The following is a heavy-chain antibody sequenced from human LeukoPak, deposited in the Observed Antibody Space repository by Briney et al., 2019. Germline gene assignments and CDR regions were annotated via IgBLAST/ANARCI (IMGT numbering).Heavy chain of an antibody. CDR1: GYTFTTYG. V-gene: IGHV1-18*01. J-gene: IGHJ4*02. CDR3: ARADIIVVAGATPVGSGFEY. Sequence: ASVKVSCKTSGYTFTTYGISWLRQAPGQGLERMGWISAHKGDTEYAQKFQGRVTMTRDTSTSTAYMELQSLTSDDTAVYYCARADIIVVAGATPVGSGFEYWGQGALITVS. D-gene: IGHD2-15*01. CDR2: ISAHKGDT.